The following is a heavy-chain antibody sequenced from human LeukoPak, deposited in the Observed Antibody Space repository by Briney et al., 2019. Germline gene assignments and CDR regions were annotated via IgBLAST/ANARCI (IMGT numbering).Heavy chain of an antibody. CDR3: AKGALLWFGELLGDFDH. D-gene: IGHD3-10*01. CDR1: GLTFSSYA. Sequence: GGSLRLSCAASGLTFSSYAMSWVRQAPGKGLEWVSAISGSGGSTYYADSVKGRFTISRDNSKNTLYLQMNSLRAEDTAVYYCAKGALLWFGELLGDFDHWGQGTLVTVSS. V-gene: IGHV3-23*01. J-gene: IGHJ4*02. CDR2: ISGSGGST.